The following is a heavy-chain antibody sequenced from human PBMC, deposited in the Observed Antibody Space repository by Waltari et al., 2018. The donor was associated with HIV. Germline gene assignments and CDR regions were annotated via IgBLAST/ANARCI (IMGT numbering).Heavy chain of an antibody. V-gene: IGHV4-59*01. CDR1: GGSISSYY. CDR2: IYYSGST. CDR3: ARDRSIAAAGYYYYYGMDV. D-gene: IGHD6-13*01. Sequence: QVQLQESGPGLVKPSETLSLTCTVSGGSISSYYWSWIRQPPGKGLEWIGYIYYSGSTNYNPSLKSRVTISVDTSKNQFSLKLSSVTAADTAVYYCARDRSIAAAGYYYYYGMDVWGQGTTVTVSS. J-gene: IGHJ6*02.